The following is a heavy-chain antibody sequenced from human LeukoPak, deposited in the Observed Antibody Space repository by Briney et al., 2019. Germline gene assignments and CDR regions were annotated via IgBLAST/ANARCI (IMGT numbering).Heavy chain of an antibody. CDR2: INPSGGST. CDR3: ARGNYDSSGYYYEFDY. J-gene: IGHJ4*03. CDR1: GYTFTSYY. V-gene: IGHV1-46*01. Sequence: ASVKVSCKASGYTFTSYYMHWVRQAPGQGLEWMGIINPSGGSTSYAQKFQGRVTMTRDTSTSTVYMELSSLRSEDTAVYYCARGNYDSSGYYYEFDYWGQGTTVTVSS. D-gene: IGHD3-22*01.